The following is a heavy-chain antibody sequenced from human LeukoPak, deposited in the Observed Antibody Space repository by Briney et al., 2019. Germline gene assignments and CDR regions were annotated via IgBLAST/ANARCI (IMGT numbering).Heavy chain of an antibody. CDR3: ASKTYGSGSYTY. Sequence: SETLSLTCADSGGPISSSNWWSGVRQPPGKGLEWTGEIYHSESTNYNPSLQSRVTISVDKSENQFSLKLSSVTAADAGVYYCASKTYGSGSYTYWGQGTLVTVSS. CDR2: IYHSEST. CDR1: GGPISSSNW. D-gene: IGHD3-10*01. V-gene: IGHV4-4*02. J-gene: IGHJ4*02.